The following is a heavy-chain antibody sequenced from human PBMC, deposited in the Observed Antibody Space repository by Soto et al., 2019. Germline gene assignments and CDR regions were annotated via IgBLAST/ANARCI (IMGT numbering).Heavy chain of an antibody. Sequence: GGSLRLSCAASGFTFINYAMHWVRQAPGKGLEWVAVISYDGSNKYYADSVKGRFTISRDNAKNSLYLQMNSLRAEDTAVYYCARDRGEYSSYTIDYWGQGTLVTVSS. D-gene: IGHD6-6*01. J-gene: IGHJ4*02. CDR3: ARDRGEYSSYTIDY. V-gene: IGHV3-30-3*01. CDR1: GFTFINYA. CDR2: ISYDGSNK.